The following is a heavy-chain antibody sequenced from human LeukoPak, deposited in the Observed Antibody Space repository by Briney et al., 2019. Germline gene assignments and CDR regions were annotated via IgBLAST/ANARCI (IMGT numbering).Heavy chain of an antibody. Sequence: GSLRLSCVASGFTFSSYSMNWVRQPPGKGLEWIGEINHSGSTNYNPSLKSRVTISVDTSKNQFSLKLSSVTAADTAVYYCARRINNDYGDRYYFDYWGQGTLVTVSS. CDR2: INHSGST. J-gene: IGHJ4*02. D-gene: IGHD4-17*01. CDR1: GFTFSSYS. V-gene: IGHV4-34*01. CDR3: ARRINNDYGDRYYFDY.